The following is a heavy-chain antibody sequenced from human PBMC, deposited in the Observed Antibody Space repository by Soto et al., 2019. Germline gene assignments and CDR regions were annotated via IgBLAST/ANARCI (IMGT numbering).Heavy chain of an antibody. Sequence: ASVKVSCKASGYTFTSYYMHWVRQAPGQGLEWMGIINPSGGSTSYAQKFQGRVTMTRDTSTSTVYMELSSLRSEDTAVYYCARDGPVRSPRYGDDPEFDPWGQGTLVTVSS. D-gene: IGHD4-17*01. CDR2: INPSGGST. CDR3: ARDGPVRSPRYGDDPEFDP. J-gene: IGHJ5*02. V-gene: IGHV1-46*01. CDR1: GYTFTSYY.